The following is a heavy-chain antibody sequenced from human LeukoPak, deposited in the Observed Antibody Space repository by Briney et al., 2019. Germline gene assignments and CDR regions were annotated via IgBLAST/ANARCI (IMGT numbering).Heavy chain of an antibody. CDR1: GGSISSYY. CDR3: ARGGRDGDYYYYMDV. J-gene: IGHJ6*03. D-gene: IGHD3-10*01. Sequence: SETLSLTCTVSGGSISSYYWSWIRQPPGKGLERIGYIYYSGSTNYNPSLKSRVTISVDTSKNQFSLKLSSVTAADTAVYYCARGGRDGDYYYYMDVWGKGTTVTVSS. V-gene: IGHV4-59*01. CDR2: IYYSGST.